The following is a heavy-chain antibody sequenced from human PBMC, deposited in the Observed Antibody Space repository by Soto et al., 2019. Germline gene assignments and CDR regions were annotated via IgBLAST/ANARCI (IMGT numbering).Heavy chain of an antibody. V-gene: IGHV4-34*01. CDR1: GGSFSGYY. D-gene: IGHD3-3*01. J-gene: IGHJ6*02. CDR3: ARSVRLYYDFWIGYYGRGDSYFYMDV. CDR2: INHSGST. Sequence: SETLSLSCAVYGGSFSGYYWSWIRQPPGKGLEWIGEINHSGSTNYNPSLKSRVTISVDTSKNQFSLKLSSVTAADTAVYYWARSVRLYYDFWIGYYGRGDSYFYMDVWGQGTTVTVSS.